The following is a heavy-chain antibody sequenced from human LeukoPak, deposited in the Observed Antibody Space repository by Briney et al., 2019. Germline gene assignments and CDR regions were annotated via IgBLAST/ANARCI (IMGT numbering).Heavy chain of an antibody. J-gene: IGHJ3*02. CDR1: GFTFSSYE. CDR2: ISSSGSTI. CDR3: ARTLAVAAPLDAFDI. D-gene: IGHD6-19*01. V-gene: IGHV3-48*03. Sequence: GGSLRLSCAASGFTFSSYEMNWVRQAPGKGLEWVSYISSSGSTIYYADSVKGRFTISRDNAKNSLYLQMNSLRAEDTAVYYCARTLAVAAPLDAFDIWGQGTMVTVSS.